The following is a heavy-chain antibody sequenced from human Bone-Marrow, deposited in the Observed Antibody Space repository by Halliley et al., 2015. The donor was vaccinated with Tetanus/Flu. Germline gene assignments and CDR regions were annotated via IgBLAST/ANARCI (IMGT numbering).Heavy chain of an antibody. CDR3: AKDLGVWEMEEPRGYSGYDPFDS. V-gene: IGHV3-23*01. D-gene: IGHD5-12*01. CDR2: IT. J-gene: IGHJ4*02. Sequence: ITNYADSVKGRFTISRDISQNTLYLQMNTLRAEDTATYYCAKDLGVWEMEEPRGYSGYDPFDSWGQGSLVTVSS.